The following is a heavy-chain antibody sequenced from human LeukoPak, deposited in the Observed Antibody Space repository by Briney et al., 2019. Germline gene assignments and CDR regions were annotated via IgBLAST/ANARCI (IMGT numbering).Heavy chain of an antibody. CDR3: ARDNVPVPELEGASFDY. D-gene: IGHD3-10*01. CDR2: ISATGGTI. Sequence: GGSLRLSCAASGFTFSSNGMNWVRQAPGKGLEWVSYISATGGTIYYADSVKGRFTISRDNAKNSLYLQMNSLRAEDTAVYYCARDNVPVPELEGASFDYWGQGTLVTVSS. V-gene: IGHV3-48*04. CDR1: GFTFSSNG. J-gene: IGHJ4*02.